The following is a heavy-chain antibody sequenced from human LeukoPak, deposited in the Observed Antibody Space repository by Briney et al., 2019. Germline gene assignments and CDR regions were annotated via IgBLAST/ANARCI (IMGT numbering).Heavy chain of an antibody. J-gene: IGHJ6*02. Sequence: PGGSLRLSCATSGFTLSTYWMSWVRQAPGKGPEWVANIRHDGSEKNYVDSVKGRFTISRDNAKNSLYLQMNSLRAEDTASYYCAREFLGFGGGGVDVWGQGTTVTVSS. CDR3: AREFLGFGGGGVDV. D-gene: IGHD3-10*01. V-gene: IGHV3-7*01. CDR2: IRHDGSEK. CDR1: GFTLSTYW.